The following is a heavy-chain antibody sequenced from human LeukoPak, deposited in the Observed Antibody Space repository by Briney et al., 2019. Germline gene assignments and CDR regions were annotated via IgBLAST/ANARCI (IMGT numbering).Heavy chain of an antibody. J-gene: IGHJ6*03. D-gene: IGHD4-17*01. Sequence: GGSLRLSCAVSGFTFDDYGMSWVRQAPGKGLEWVSGINWNGGSTGYADSVKGRFTISRDNAKNSLYLQMNSLRAEDTALYYCARASYGDYGYYYYMDVWGKGTTVTVSS. V-gene: IGHV3-20*04. CDR2: INWNGGST. CDR3: ARASYGDYGYYYYMDV. CDR1: GFTFDDYG.